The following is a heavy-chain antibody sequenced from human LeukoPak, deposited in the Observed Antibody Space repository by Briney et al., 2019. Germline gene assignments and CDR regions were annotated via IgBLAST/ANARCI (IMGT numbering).Heavy chain of an antibody. D-gene: IGHD3-22*01. J-gene: IGHJ4*02. CDR2: SSIRSNYI. CDR3: VRLRRNSDTSGFYYYYDY. Sequence: PAESLRLSCAASGYSFSSYSINWVRQAPGKGLEWVGSSSIRSNYIYYADSVKGRFSISRDDARDSLYLQMNSLRAEDTAVYYCVRLRRNSDTSGFYYYYDYWGQGTLVTVSS. V-gene: IGHV3-21*01. CDR1: GYSFSSYS.